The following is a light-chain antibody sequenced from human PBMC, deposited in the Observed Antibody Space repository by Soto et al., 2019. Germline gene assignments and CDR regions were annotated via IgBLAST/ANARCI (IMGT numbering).Light chain of an antibody. CDR1: QSVSSSY. V-gene: IGKV3-20*01. CDR3: QQYGSSPWT. CDR2: GAS. J-gene: IGKJ1*01. Sequence: EIVLTQSPGTLSLSPGERATLSCRAGQSVSSSYLARYQQKPGQAPRPLIYGASSRAIGIPDRFSGSGSGTDFTLTISRLEPEDFAVYYCQQYGSSPWTFGQGTKV.